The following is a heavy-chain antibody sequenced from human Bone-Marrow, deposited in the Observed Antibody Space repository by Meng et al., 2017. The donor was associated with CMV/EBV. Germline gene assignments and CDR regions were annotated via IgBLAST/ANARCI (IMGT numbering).Heavy chain of an antibody. D-gene: IGHD2-2*01. J-gene: IGHJ6*02. CDR2: INPNSGGT. CDR3: ARVPQGAAAYYYYGMDV. Sequence: GESLKISCKASGYTFTSYGISWVRQAPGQGLEWMGWINPNSGGTNYAQKFQGRVTITADKSTSTAYMELSSLRSEDTAVYYCARVPQGAAAYYYYGMDVWGQGHTVNVSS. CDR1: GYTFTSYG. V-gene: IGHV1-18*01.